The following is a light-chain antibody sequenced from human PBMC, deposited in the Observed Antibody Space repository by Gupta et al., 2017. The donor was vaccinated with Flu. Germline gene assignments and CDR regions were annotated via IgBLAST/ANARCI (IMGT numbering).Light chain of an antibody. CDR2: KAS. Sequence: TCRPSRRGIGSWLAWNQEKPGKAPKVLIYKASSLASGIPYRFSGSGSGTEFNLTITTLQPDDFAIYYCQHDNSFSGTFGQGTKVEIK. V-gene: IGKV1-5*03. CDR1: RRGIGSW. CDR3: QHDNSFSGT. J-gene: IGKJ1*01.